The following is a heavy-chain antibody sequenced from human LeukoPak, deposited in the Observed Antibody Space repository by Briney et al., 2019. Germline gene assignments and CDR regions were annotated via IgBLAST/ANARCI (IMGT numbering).Heavy chain of an antibody. D-gene: IGHD3-22*01. V-gene: IGHV1-69*13. CDR2: IIPIFGTA. J-gene: IGHJ4*02. CDR3: ASHYYDSSGYYYGFDY. Sequence: ASVKGSCKASGGTFSSYAISWVRQAPGQGLEWMGGIIPIFGTANYAQKFQGRVTITADESTSTAYMELSSLRSEDTAVYYCASHYYDSSGYYYGFDYWGQGTLVTVSS. CDR1: GGTFSSYA.